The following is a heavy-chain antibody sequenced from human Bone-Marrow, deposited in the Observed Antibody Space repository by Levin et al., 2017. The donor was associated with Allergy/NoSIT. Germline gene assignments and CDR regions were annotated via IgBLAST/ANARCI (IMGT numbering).Heavy chain of an antibody. CDR3: ARGRLAGHKSLAVDY. V-gene: IGHV3-30*04. J-gene: IGHJ4*02. Sequence: GESLKISCAASGFTFSSYSFHWVRQAPGRGLEWVALISSDGKKKYYAESVKGRFTISRDNSKNTLYLEMNSLRGDDTSLYFSARGRLAGHKSLAVDYWGQGALVTVSS. CDR2: ISSDGKKK. D-gene: IGHD6-19*01. CDR1: GFTFSSYS.